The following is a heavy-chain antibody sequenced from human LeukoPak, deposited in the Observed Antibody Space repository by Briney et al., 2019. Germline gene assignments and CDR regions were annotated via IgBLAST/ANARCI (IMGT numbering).Heavy chain of an antibody. Sequence: ASVKVSCKASGYTFTYRHLHWVRQAPGQALEWMGWITPFNGNTNYAQKFQDRVIITRDRSMSTAYMEMSSLRSDDTAVYYCARRGHYYDSSDFDYWGQGTLVTVSS. CDR2: ITPFNGNT. J-gene: IGHJ4*02. CDR3: ARRGHYYDSSDFDY. V-gene: IGHV1-45*02. D-gene: IGHD3-22*01. CDR1: GYTFTYRH.